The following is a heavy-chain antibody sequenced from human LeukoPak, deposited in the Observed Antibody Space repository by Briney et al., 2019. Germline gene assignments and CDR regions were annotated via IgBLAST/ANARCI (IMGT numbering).Heavy chain of an antibody. D-gene: IGHD2-21*02. Sequence: GGSLRLSCAASGFTLSSNYMSWVRQAPGKGLEWVSVTYSGGGTYYADSVKGRFTISRDNSKNTVYLQMNSLRAEDTAVYYCATETDDYWGQGTLVTVSS. J-gene: IGHJ4*02. CDR3: ATETDDY. V-gene: IGHV3-66*01. CDR2: TYSGGGT. CDR1: GFTLSSNY.